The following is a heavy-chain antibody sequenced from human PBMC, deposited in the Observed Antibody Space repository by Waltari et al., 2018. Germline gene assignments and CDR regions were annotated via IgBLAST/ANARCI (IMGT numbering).Heavy chain of an antibody. V-gene: IGHV3-33*01. CDR2: IWYDGSNK. Sequence: QVQLVESGGGVVQPGRSLRLSCAASGFTFSSYGMHWVGQAPGKGLEWVAVIWYDGSNKYYADSVKGRFTISRDNSKNTLYLQMNSLRAEDTAVYYCARASSRVVVAATVDYWGQGTLVTVSS. D-gene: IGHD2-15*01. CDR1: GFTFSSYG. J-gene: IGHJ4*02. CDR3: ARASSRVVVAATVDY.